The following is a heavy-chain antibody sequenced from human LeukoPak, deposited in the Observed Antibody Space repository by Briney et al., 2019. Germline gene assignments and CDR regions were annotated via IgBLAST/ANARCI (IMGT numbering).Heavy chain of an antibody. Sequence: ASVKVSCKASGYTFTGYYMHWVRQAPGQGLEWMGWINPNSGGTNYAQKFQGRVTMTRDTSISTAYMELSRLRSDDTAVYYCARVRLWFGEFQPWGQGTLVTVSS. V-gene: IGHV1-2*02. J-gene: IGHJ5*02. CDR2: INPNSGGT. CDR3: ARVRLWFGEFQP. CDR1: GYTFTGYY. D-gene: IGHD3-10*01.